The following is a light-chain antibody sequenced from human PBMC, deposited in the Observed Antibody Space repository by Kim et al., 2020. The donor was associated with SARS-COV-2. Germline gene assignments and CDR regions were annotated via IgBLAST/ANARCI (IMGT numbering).Light chain of an antibody. CDR3: QQHGSSPIT. Sequence: EIVLTQSPGTLSLSPGERATLSCRASQRVSSIAWYQQKPGQAPSLLIYGAFTRATAIPDRFSGSGSGTDFTLTISRLEPEDFAVYFCQQHGSSPITFGQGTRLEIK. V-gene: IGKV3-20*01. CDR2: GAF. J-gene: IGKJ5*01. CDR1: QRVSS.